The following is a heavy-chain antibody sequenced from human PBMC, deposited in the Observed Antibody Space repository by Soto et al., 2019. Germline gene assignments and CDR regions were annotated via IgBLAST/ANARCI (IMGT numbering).Heavy chain of an antibody. V-gene: IGHV3-23*01. D-gene: IGHD5-12*01. CDR2: ISGSGGST. J-gene: IGHJ4*02. CDR1: GFTFSSYA. Sequence: GGFLRLSCAASGFTFSSYAMSWVRQAPGKGLEWVSAISGSGGSTYYADSVKGRFTISRDNSKNTLYLQMNSLRAEDTAVYYCAKDLKGWLRVFNYWGQGTLVTVSS. CDR3: AKDLKGWLRVFNY.